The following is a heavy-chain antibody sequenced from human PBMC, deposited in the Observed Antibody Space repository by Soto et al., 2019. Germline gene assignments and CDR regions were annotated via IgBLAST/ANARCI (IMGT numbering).Heavy chain of an antibody. J-gene: IGHJ4*02. CDR1: GFTFSSYG. CDR3: AKSITARPFDY. CDR2: ISYDGSNK. V-gene: IGHV3-30*18. Sequence: GGSLRLSCAASGFTFSSYGMHWVRQAPGKGLEWLAVISYDGSNKYYADSVKGRFTISRDNSKNTLYLQMNSLRAEDTAVYYCAKSITARPFDYWGQGALVTVSS. D-gene: IGHD6-6*01.